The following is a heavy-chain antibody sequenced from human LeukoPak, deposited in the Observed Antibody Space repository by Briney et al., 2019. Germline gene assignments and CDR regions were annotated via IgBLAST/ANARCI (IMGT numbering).Heavy chain of an antibody. CDR2: INHSGST. V-gene: IGHV4-34*01. D-gene: IGHD2-21*01. CDR1: GGSFSGYY. J-gene: IGHJ4*02. Sequence: PSETLSLTCAVYGGSFSGYYWSWIRQPPGKGLEWIGEINHSGSTNYNPSLKSRVTISVDTSKNQFSLKLSSVTAADTAAYYCARDLRCGGDCYAFDYWGQGTLVTVSS. CDR3: ARDLRCGGDCYAFDY.